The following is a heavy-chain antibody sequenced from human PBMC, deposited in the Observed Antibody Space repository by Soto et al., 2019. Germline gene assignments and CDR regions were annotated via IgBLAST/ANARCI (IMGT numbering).Heavy chain of an antibody. V-gene: IGHV4-31*03. CDR3: ARAIADLEWLIGPFDP. Sequence: PSETLSLTCTVSGGSISSGGDYWSWIRQHPGKGLEWVGYIYYSGSTYYNPSLKSRVTISVDTSKNQFSLKLSSVTAADTAVYYCARAIADLEWLIGPFDPWGQGTLVTVSS. J-gene: IGHJ5*02. CDR2: IYYSGST. CDR1: GGSISSGGDY. D-gene: IGHD3-3*01.